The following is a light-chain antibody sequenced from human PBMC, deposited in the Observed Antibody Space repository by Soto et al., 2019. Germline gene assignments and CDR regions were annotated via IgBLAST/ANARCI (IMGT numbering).Light chain of an antibody. CDR3: QQYYSYPWT. CDR1: QSISSW. CDR2: DVS. Sequence: VTITCRASQSISSWLAWYQQKPGKAPKLLIYDVSSLKSGVPSRFSGSGSGTDFTLTISCLQSEDFATYYCQQYYSYPWTFGQGTKVDI. V-gene: IGKV1-5*01. J-gene: IGKJ1*01.